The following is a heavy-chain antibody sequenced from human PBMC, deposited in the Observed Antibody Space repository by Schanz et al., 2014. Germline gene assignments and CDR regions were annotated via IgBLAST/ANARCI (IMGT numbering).Heavy chain of an antibody. Sequence: VQLVESGGGLVKPGGSLRLSCAASGFPFDTYIMKWVRQAPGKGLEWVSSISSNSDYIYYSESVKGRFTISRDNAKNTLYLQMNSLRAEDTAVYYCAKDKRGRSSWFFDYWGQGTLVTVSS. CDR3: AKDKRGRSSWFFDY. D-gene: IGHD6-13*01. CDR1: GFPFDTYI. V-gene: IGHV3-21*01. J-gene: IGHJ4*02. CDR2: ISSNSDYI.